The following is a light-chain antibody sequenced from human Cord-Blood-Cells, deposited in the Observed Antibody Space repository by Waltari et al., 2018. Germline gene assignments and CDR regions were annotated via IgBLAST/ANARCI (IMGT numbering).Light chain of an antibody. J-gene: IGKJ1*01. Sequence: AIQMTQSPSSLSASVGDRVTITCRASQGIRNDLGWYQQKQGKAPKLLIYAASSLQSGVPSRFSGSGSGTDFTLTISSLQPEDFATYYFLQDYNYPWTFGQGTKVEIK. CDR1: QGIRND. V-gene: IGKV1-6*01. CDR3: LQDYNYPWT. CDR2: AAS.